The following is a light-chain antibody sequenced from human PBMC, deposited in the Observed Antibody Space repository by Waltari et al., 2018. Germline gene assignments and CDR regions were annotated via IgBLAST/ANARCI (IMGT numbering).Light chain of an antibody. J-gene: IGLJ2*01. CDR1: SSDVGGYNY. V-gene: IGLV2-14*03. CDR3: SSYTNSSTPYVV. CDR2: DLS. Sequence: QSALTQPASVSGSPGQSITISCTGTSSDVGGYNYVSWYQQHPCKAPKLMIYDLSKRPSGGANRCAGSKSGNTSSLTISGLQAADVADYYCSSYTNSSTPYVVFGGGTKLTVL.